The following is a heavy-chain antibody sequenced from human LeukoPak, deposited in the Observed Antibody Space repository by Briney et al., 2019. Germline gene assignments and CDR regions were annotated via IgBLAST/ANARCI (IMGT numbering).Heavy chain of an antibody. CDR1: GFTFSSYS. CDR3: ARRHSSSWLDYYYGMDV. Sequence: GGSLRLSCAASGFTFSSYSMTWVRQAPGKGLEWVSSISSSSSYIYYADSVKGRFTISRDNAKNSLYLQMNSLRAEDTAVYYCARRHSSSWLDYYYGMDVWGQGTTVTVSS. V-gene: IGHV3-21*01. J-gene: IGHJ6*02. CDR2: ISSSSSYI. D-gene: IGHD6-13*01.